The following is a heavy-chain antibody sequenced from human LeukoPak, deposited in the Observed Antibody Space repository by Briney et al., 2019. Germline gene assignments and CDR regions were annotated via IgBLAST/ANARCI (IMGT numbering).Heavy chain of an antibody. V-gene: IGHV3-53*01. D-gene: IGHD6-13*01. CDR1: GFTVTSNY. CDR2: IYTGGSP. CDR3: ARGAATGPTLGLDY. J-gene: IGHJ4*02. Sequence: GGSLRLSCVASGFTVTSNYVTWVRQAPGKGLEWVSVIYTGGSPYYADSVKGRFAISRDISKNTVYLQMYSLRAEDTAVYYCARGAATGPTLGLDYWGQGTLVTVSS.